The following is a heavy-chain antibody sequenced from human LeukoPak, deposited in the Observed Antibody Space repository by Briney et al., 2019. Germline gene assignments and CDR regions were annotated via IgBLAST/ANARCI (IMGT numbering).Heavy chain of an antibody. CDR1: GFTFSSYA. CDR2: ISGSGAST. Sequence: GGSLRLSCAASGFTFSSYAMSWVRQAPGEGLEWVSTISGSGASTYYADSVKGRFAISRDNSKNTLYPQMNSLRAEDTAVYYCAKQPGSVVDSSGSLSRHWGQGTLVTVSS. J-gene: IGHJ4*02. D-gene: IGHD3-22*01. V-gene: IGHV3-23*01. CDR3: AKQPGSVVDSSGSLSRH.